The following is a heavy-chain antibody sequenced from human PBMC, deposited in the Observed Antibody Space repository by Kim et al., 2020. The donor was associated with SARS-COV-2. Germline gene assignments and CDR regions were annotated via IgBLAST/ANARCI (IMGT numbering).Heavy chain of an antibody. Sequence: ASVKVSCKASGYTFTGYYMHWVRQAPGQGLEWMGWINPNSGGTNYAQKFQDRVTMTSDTSISTVYMDLSRLRSDDTAMYYCARDGEVITMLRGIPLEYWGQGTLVTVSS. D-gene: IGHD3-10*01. J-gene: IGHJ4*02. CDR3: ARDGEVITMLRGIPLEY. V-gene: IGHV1-2*02. CDR2: INPNSGGT. CDR1: GYTFTGYY.